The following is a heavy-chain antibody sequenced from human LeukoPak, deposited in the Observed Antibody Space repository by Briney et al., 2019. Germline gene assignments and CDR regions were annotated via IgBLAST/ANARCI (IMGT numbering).Heavy chain of an antibody. Sequence: GASVKVSCKVSGYTLNELSMHWVRQAPGKGLEWMGGFDPEDGETIYAQKFQGRVTMTEDTSTDTAYMELSSLRPEDTAVYYCATADTTGTIVGHTAYFDYWGQGTLVTVSS. J-gene: IGHJ4*02. CDR1: GYTLNELS. CDR2: FDPEDGET. D-gene: IGHD1-26*01. V-gene: IGHV1-24*01. CDR3: ATADTTGTIVGHTAYFDY.